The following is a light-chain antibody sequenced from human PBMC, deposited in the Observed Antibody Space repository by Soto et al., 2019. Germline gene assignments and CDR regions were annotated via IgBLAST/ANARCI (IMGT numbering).Light chain of an antibody. CDR1: SSDVGNYIF. V-gene: IGLV2-14*01. J-gene: IGLJ1*01. CDR2: DIN. Sequence: QSALTQPASVSRSPGQSITISCTGTSSDVGNYIFVSWYRQHPGKAPKLMIYDINNRPSGVSNRFSGSKSGNTASLTISGLQAEEEADYYCVSYTTSASYVFGTGTKVTVL. CDR3: VSYTTSASYV.